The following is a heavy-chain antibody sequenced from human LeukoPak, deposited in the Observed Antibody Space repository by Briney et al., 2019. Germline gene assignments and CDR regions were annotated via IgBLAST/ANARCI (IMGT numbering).Heavy chain of an antibody. CDR3: ARRYTGYGILDY. D-gene: IGHD5-12*01. Sequence: GGSLRLSCAASGFTFSDYYMSWIRQAPGKGLEWVSYISDGSSYTDYADSVKGRFTISRDNSKNSLYLQMNSLRAEDTAVYYCARRYTGYGILDYWGQGTLVTVSS. CDR2: ISDGSSYT. CDR1: GFTFSDYY. V-gene: IGHV3-11*03. J-gene: IGHJ4*02.